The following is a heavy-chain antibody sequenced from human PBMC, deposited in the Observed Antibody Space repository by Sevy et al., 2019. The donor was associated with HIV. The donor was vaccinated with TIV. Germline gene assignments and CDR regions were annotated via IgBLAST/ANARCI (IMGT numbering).Heavy chain of an antibody. CDR2: IRYDGSNK. V-gene: IGHV3-33*01. D-gene: IGHD3-3*01. CDR1: GFTLSTYG. J-gene: IGHJ6*02. Sequence: GGSLRLSCAASGFTLSTYGFHWVRQAPGKGLEWVAVIRYDGSNKYYAHSVRGRFTISRDNSKNTLYLQMRSLRAEDTAVYYCARDRLGITISAEWGGGMDVWGQGTTVTVSS. CDR3: ARDRLGITISAEWGGGMDV.